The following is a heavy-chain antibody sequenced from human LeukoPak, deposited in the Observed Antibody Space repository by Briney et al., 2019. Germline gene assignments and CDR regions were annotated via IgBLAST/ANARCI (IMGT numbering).Heavy chain of an antibody. Sequence: GASVKVSCKASGGTFSSYAISWVRQAPGQGLEWMGRIIPILGIANYAQKFQGRVTITADKSTSTAYMELSSLRSEDTAVYYCATTYSSSWYYPFDYWGRGTLVTVSS. CDR2: IIPILGIA. D-gene: IGHD6-13*01. CDR3: ATTYSSSWYYPFDY. J-gene: IGHJ4*02. CDR1: GGTFSSYA. V-gene: IGHV1-69*04.